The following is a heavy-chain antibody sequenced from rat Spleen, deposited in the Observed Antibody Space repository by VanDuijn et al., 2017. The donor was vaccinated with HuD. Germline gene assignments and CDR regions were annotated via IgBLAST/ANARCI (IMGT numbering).Heavy chain of an antibody. Sequence: EVQLVESDGGLVQPGRSLKLSCAASGFTFSNYDIHWIRQAPTKGLEWVASISPSGDNTYYRDSVNGRFTLSRDNSESTLYLQMDSLRSEDTATYYCARRHYGYTDYFDYWGQGVMVTVSS. CDR2: ISPSGDNT. V-gene: IGHV5-19*01. J-gene: IGHJ2*01. CDR1: GFTFSNYD. CDR3: ARRHYGYTDYFDY. D-gene: IGHD1-9*01.